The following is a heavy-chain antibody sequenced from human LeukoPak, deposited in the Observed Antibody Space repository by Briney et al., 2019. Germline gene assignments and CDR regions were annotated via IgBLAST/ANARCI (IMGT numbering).Heavy chain of an antibody. V-gene: IGHV4-59*01. Sequence: SETLSLTCTVSGGSISSYYWSWIRQPPGKGLEWIGYIYYTGNSNYNPSLKSRVTISLNTSKNQFSLKLSSVTSADTAVYYCARDQGSGWYYFDYWGQGTLVTVSS. J-gene: IGHJ4*02. CDR1: GGSISSYY. CDR2: IYYTGNS. CDR3: ARDQGSGWYYFDY. D-gene: IGHD6-19*01.